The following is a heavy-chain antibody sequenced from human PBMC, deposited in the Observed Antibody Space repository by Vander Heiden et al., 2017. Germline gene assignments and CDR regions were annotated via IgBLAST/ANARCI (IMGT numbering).Heavy chain of an antibody. CDR1: GGSISSYF. J-gene: IGHJ3*02. V-gene: IGHV4-4*07. D-gene: IGHD3-10*01. Sequence: QVQLQESGPGLVKPSETLSPTCTVSGGSISSYFRSWIRQPAGKGLEWIGRTYTSGSTNYNPSLKSRVTMSVDTSKNQFSLKLSSVTAADTAVYYCARVNPFYYGSGTYYKSNEFDIWGQGTMVTVSS. CDR3: ARVNPFYYGSGTYYKSNEFDI. CDR2: TYTSGST.